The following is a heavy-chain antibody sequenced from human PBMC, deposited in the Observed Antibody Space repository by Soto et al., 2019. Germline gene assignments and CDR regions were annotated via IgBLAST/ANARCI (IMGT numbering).Heavy chain of an antibody. CDR3: ARDKREKWRSTFDS. Sequence: QVQLVESGGGVVQPGRSLRLSCAASGFTFSNYAMHWVRQAPGKGLEWVAVISYDGSNKYYADSVKGRVTISRDNSKNTLYLQMNILRAEDTAVYYWARDKREKWRSTFDSWGQGPLVTVSS. V-gene: IGHV3-30-3*01. CDR2: ISYDGSNK. D-gene: IGHD2-15*01. CDR1: GFTFSNYA. J-gene: IGHJ4*02.